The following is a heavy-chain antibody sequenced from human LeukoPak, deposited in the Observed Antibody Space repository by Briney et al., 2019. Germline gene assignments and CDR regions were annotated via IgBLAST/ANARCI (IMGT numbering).Heavy chain of an antibody. J-gene: IGHJ3*02. CDR2: IYHSGST. CDR1: GGSISSGGYY. V-gene: IGHV4-30-2*01. Sequence: SQTLSLTCTVSGGSISSGGYYWSWIRQPPGKGLEWIGYIYHSGSTNYNPSLKSRVTISVDKSKNQFSLKLSSVTAADTAVYYCARGLPVAFDIWGQGTMVTVSS. CDR3: ARGLPVAFDI. D-gene: IGHD2-21*02.